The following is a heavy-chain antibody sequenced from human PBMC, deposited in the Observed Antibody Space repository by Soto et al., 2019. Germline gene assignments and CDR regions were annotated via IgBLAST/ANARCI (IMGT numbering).Heavy chain of an antibody. CDR3: TSGPGDSRGYDAFDI. J-gene: IGHJ3*02. D-gene: IGHD3-22*01. CDR1: GFTFSNAW. Sequence: GGSLRLSCAASGFTFSNAWMSWVRQAPGKGLEWVGRIKSKTDGGTTDEAAPVKGRFTISRDDTKNTLYLQMNSLKTEDTVVYSGTSGPGDSRGYDAFDIWGQGTMVTVSS. V-gene: IGHV3-15*01. CDR2: IKSKTDGGTT.